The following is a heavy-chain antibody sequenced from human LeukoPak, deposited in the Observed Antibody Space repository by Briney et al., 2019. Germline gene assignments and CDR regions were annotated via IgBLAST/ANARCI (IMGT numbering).Heavy chain of an antibody. CDR2: IYYSGST. CDR1: GGSISSSSYY. J-gene: IGHJ6*03. CDR3: ARLPRYDFWSGSNYMDV. Sequence: SETLSLTCTVSGGSISSSSYYWGWIRQPPGKGLEWIVSIYYSGSTYYNPSLKSRVTISVDTSKNQFSLKLSSVTAADTAVYYCARLPRYDFWSGSNYMDVWGKGTTVTVSS. V-gene: IGHV4-39*01. D-gene: IGHD3-3*01.